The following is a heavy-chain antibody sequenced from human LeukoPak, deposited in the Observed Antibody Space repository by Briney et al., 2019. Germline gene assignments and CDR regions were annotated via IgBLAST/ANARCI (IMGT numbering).Heavy chain of an antibody. Sequence: SETLSLTCTVSGGSISGYYWSWIRQPPGKGLEWIGYSYNSGSTNYNPSLKSRVTISIDTSKNQFSLKLSSVTAADTAVYYCARRIAAAGLYYFDYWGQGTLVTVSS. CDR1: GGSISGYY. CDR2: SYNSGST. V-gene: IGHV4-59*12. J-gene: IGHJ4*02. CDR3: ARRIAAAGLYYFDY. D-gene: IGHD6-13*01.